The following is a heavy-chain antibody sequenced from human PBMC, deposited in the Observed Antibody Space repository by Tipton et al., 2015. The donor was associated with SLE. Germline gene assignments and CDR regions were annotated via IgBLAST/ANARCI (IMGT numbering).Heavy chain of an antibody. J-gene: IGHJ3*02. CDR2: IYYSGST. D-gene: IGHD2-21*01. Sequence: TLSLTCTVSGGSISSYYWSWIRQPPGKGLEWIGYIYYSGSTNYNPSLQSRVTISVDTSKNQFSLKLSSVTAADTAVYHCAREAWGHAFDIWGQGTMVTVSS. V-gene: IGHV4-59*01. CDR1: GGSISSYY. CDR3: AREAWGHAFDI.